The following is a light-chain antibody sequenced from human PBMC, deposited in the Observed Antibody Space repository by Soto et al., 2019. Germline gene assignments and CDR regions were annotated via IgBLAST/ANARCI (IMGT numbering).Light chain of an antibody. CDR3: SSDTSSSTLDV. J-gene: IGLJ1*01. CDR1: SSDVGGYNY. Sequence: QSALTQPASVSGSPGQSITISCTGTSSDVGGYNYVSWYQQHPGKAPKLMIYEVTNRPSGVSNRFSGSKSGNTASLTIAGLQAEDEAEYYCSSDTSSSTLDVFGTGTKLTVL. CDR2: EVT. V-gene: IGLV2-14*01.